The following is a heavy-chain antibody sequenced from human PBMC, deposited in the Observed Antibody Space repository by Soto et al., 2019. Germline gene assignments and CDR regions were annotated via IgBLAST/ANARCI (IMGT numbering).Heavy chain of an antibody. V-gene: IGHV4-31*03. D-gene: IGHD2-2*01. CDR3: ARYPVVVVPAANYGLDV. J-gene: IGHJ6*02. CDR1: GVSVSSDIYY. Sequence: QVQLQESGPGLVKPSQTLSLTCSVSGVSVSSDIYYWSWIRHHPGNGLEWIGYIYYSGNTYYNPSLGGRVTRSLDTSKNHFSLRLRSVTPADTAVYYCARYPVVVVPAANYGLDVWGQGTTVTVSS. CDR2: IYYSGNT.